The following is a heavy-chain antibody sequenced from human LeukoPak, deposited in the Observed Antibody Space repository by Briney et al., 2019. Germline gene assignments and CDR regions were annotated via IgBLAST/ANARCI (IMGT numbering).Heavy chain of an antibody. CDR3: ARQESYDSSGYYSDFDY. D-gene: IGHD3-22*01. CDR1: GYTFTGYY. J-gene: IGHJ4*02. V-gene: IGHV1-2*02. Sequence: GASVKVSCKASGYTFTGYYMHWVRQAPGQGLEWMGWINPNSGGTNYAKKFQGRVTMTRDTSISTAYMELSRLRSDDTAVYYCARQESYDSSGYYSDFDYWGQGTLVTVSS. CDR2: INPNSGGT.